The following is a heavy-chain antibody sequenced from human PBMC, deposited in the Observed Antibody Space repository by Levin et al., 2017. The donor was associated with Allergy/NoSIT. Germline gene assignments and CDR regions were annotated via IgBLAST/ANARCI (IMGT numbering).Heavy chain of an antibody. Sequence: GGSLRLSCAASGFAFSNAWMNWVRQAPGKGLEWVGRILSKSVDEKTGYAAPVKGRFTISRDDSKHTLYMQMNRLKPEDTANYYCTTLAQSSGWHGDTLDIWGQGTMVSVSS. CDR2: ILSKSVDEKT. CDR3: TTLAQSSGWHGDTLDI. CDR1: GFAFSNAW. J-gene: IGHJ3*02. V-gene: IGHV3-15*07. D-gene: IGHD6-19*01.